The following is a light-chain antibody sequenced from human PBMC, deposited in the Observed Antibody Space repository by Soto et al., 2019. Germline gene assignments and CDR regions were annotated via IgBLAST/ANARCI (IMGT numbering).Light chain of an antibody. CDR1: QSVRSN. CDR2: GAS. V-gene: IGKV3-15*01. J-gene: IGKJ1*01. CDR3: QQYNNWPPRAWT. Sequence: EIVMTQSPATLSVSPGERATLSCRASQSVRSNLAWYQQKPGQAPRLLIYGASTRATGIPARFSGSGSGKECTLTISSLQSEDFAVYYCQQYNNWPPRAWTFGQGTKVEIK.